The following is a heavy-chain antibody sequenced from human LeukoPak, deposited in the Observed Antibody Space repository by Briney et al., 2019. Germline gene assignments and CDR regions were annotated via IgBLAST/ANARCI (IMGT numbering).Heavy chain of an antibody. J-gene: IGHJ2*01. V-gene: IGHV4-39*07. D-gene: IGHD2-2*01. CDR1: GGSISSSSYY. Sequence: SETLSLTCTVSGGSISSSSYYWGWIRQPPGKGLEWIGSIYYSGSTYYNPSLKSRVTISVDRSKNQFSLKLSSVTAADTAVYYCARDRGYCSSTSCPRPVWRRTDWYFDLWGRGTLVTVSS. CDR2: IYYSGST. CDR3: ARDRGYCSSTSCPRPVWRRTDWYFDL.